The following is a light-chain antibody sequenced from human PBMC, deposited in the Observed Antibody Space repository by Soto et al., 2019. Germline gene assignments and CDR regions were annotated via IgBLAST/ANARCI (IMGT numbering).Light chain of an antibody. CDR2: GAS. V-gene: IGKV3-20*01. CDR1: QSVSSSY. J-gene: IGKJ1*01. CDR3: QQYGSSPET. Sequence: EIGLSQSPRTLSLSKGERATLSCRASQSVSSSYLAWYQQKPGQAPRLLIYGASSRATGIPDRFSGSGSGTDFTLTISRLEPEDFAVYYCQQYGSSPETFGQGTKVDIK.